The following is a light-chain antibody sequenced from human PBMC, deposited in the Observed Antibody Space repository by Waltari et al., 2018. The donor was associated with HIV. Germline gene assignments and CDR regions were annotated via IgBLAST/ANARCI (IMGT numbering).Light chain of an antibody. CDR3: AARDDILSGSWV. V-gene: IGLV1-44*01. J-gene: IGLJ3*02. CDR1: ISNIGTNS. Sequence: HSVLTQAPSASGTLGQRVTISCSGSISNIGTNSVSWFQQPPGMSPLLIIFSDSQRPSGVPDRFSASKSGTSASLAIDGLESGDEADYYCAARDDILSGSWVFGGGT. CDR2: SDS.